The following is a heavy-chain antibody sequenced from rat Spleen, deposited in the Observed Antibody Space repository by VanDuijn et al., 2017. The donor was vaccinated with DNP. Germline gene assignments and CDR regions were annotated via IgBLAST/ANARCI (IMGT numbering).Heavy chain of an antibody. Sequence: EVQLVESGGALVQPGRSLKLSCAASGFTFSDYYMAWVRQAPTKGLEWVAYISYDGGSTYYGDSVKGRFTISRDNAKSTLYLQMNSLRSEDTATYYCARGDYGYNRYAMDAWGQGTSVTVSS. V-gene: IGHV5-22*01. CDR3: ARGDYGYNRYAMDA. D-gene: IGHD1-9*01. J-gene: IGHJ4*01. CDR1: GFTFSDYY. CDR2: ISYDGGST.